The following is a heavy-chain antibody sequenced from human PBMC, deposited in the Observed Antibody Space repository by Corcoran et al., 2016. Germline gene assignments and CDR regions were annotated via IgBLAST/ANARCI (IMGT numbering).Heavy chain of an antibody. J-gene: IGHJ5*02. V-gene: IGHV4-59*01. CDR3: AREVRYSSSSTYNWFDP. CDR2: IYYSGST. Sequence: QVQLQESGPGLVKPSETLSLTCTVSGGSISSYYWSWIRQPPGKGLEWIGYIYYSGSTNYNPSLKSRVTISVDTSKNQFSLKLSSVTAADTAVYYCAREVRYSSSSTYNWFDPWCQGTLVTVSS. D-gene: IGHD6-6*01. CDR1: GGSISSYY.